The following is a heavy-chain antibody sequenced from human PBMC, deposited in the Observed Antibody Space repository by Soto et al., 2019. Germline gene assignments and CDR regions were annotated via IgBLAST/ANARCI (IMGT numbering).Heavy chain of an antibody. Sequence: SETLSLTCTVSGGSISNDDYYWNWIRQPPGKGLEWVGYISYSGTTYYNPSLESRLTISVDTSKNQFSLMLSSVTAADTAVYYCVRDYNRGDWFGPWGQGTLVTVSS. CDR2: ISYSGTT. CDR1: GGSISNDDYY. D-gene: IGHD3-10*01. V-gene: IGHV4-30-4*01. J-gene: IGHJ5*02. CDR3: VRDYNRGDWFGP.